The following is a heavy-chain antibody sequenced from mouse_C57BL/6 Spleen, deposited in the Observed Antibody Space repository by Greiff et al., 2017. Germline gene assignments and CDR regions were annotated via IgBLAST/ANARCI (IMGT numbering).Heavy chain of an antibody. CDR3: AKKGLGPAAMDY. Sequence: QVQLQQSGPGLVQPSQRLSITCTVSGFSLTSYGVHWVRQSPGKGLEWLGVIWRGGSTDYNAAFMSRLSITKDNSKSQVFFKMNSLQADDTAIYYCAKKGLGPAAMDYWGQGTSVTVSS. D-gene: IGHD4-1*01. CDR2: IWRGGST. V-gene: IGHV2-5*01. CDR1: GFSLTSYG. J-gene: IGHJ4*01.